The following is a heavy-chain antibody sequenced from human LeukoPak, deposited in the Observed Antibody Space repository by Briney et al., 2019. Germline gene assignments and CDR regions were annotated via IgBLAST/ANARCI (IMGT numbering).Heavy chain of an antibody. CDR1: GFTFEDHV. CDR3: AKDLGGSATTV. CDR2: ISWSGDRM. V-gene: IGHV3-9*01. D-gene: IGHD2-2*01. J-gene: IGHJ4*02. Sequence: GGSLRLSRAASGFTFEDHVMHWVRQAPGKGLEWVSSISWSGDRMGYADAVKGRFTISRDNAKNSLFLQMNSLRVEDTALYYCAKDLGGSATTVWGQGTLVTVSS.